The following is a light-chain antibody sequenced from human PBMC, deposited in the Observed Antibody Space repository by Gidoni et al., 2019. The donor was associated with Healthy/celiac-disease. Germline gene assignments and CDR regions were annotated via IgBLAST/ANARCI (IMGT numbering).Light chain of an antibody. J-gene: IGLJ2*01. CDR3: QSYDSSSVV. V-gene: IGLV6-57*03. CDR1: SGSIASNY. Sequence: RSSGSIASNYVQWYQQRPGSAPTTVIYEDNQRPSGVPDRFSGSIDSSSNSASLTISGLKTEDEADYYCQSYDSSSVVFGGGTKLTVL. CDR2: EDN.